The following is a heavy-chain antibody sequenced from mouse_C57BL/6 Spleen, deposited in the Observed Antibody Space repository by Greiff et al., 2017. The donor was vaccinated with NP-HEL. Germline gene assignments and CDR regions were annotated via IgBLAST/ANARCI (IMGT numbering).Heavy chain of an antibody. J-gene: IGHJ2*01. CDR2: INPNNGGT. Sequence: VQLQQSGPELVKPGASVKISCKASGYTFTDYYMNWVKQSPGKSLEWIGDINPNNGGTSYNQKFKGKATLTVDKSSSTAYMELRSLTSEDSAVYYCARGPDYWGQGTTLTVSS. V-gene: IGHV1-26*01. CDR1: GYTFTDYY. CDR3: ARGPDY.